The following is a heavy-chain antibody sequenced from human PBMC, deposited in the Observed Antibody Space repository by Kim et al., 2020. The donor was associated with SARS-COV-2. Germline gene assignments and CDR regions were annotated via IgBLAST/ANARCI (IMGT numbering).Heavy chain of an antibody. CDR2: ISSNGGST. V-gene: IGHV3-64D*09. CDR1: GFTFSSYA. CDR3: VKDPNYCSSTSCYATVAGTGGPFDY. D-gene: IGHD2-2*01. J-gene: IGHJ4*02. Sequence: GGSLRLSCSASGFTFSSYAMHWVRQAPGNGLEYVSAISSNGGSTYYADSVKGRFTISRDNSKNTLYLQMSGLRAEDTAVYYCVKDPNYCSSTSCYATVAGTGGPFDYWGQGTLVTVSS.